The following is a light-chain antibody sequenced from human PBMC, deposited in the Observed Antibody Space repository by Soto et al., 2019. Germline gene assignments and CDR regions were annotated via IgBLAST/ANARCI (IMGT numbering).Light chain of an antibody. V-gene: IGKV3D-15*01. CDR1: QSVSSN. J-gene: IGKJ4*01. Sequence: EIVMTQSPATLSVSPGERATLSCRASQSVSSNLVWYQQKPGQAPRLLIYGASTRATGIPARFSGSGSGTEFTLTISSLQSEDFAVYYCQQRSNWPLTFGGGTKVEIK. CDR3: QQRSNWPLT. CDR2: GAS.